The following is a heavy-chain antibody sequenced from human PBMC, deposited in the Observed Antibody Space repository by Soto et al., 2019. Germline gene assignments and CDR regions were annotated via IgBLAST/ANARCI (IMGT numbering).Heavy chain of an antibody. V-gene: IGHV3-9*01. CDR2: ISWNSGTI. D-gene: IGHD3-10*01. CDR3: ARDVWSRASGPPDS. CDR1: GFSFDDYA. J-gene: IGHJ5*02. Sequence: EVQLVESGGGLIQPDMSLRLSCAASGFSFDDYAMHWVRQVPGKGLEWITGISWNSGTIGYADSVKGRFTISRDNAKNSLYLQMNSLRAEDTAFYYCARDVWSRASGPPDSWGQGTLVTVSS.